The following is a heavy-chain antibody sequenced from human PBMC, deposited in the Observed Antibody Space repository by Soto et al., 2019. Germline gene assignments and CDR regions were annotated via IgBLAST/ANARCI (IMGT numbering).Heavy chain of an antibody. CDR2: IYPGDSDT. CDR3: ARPAHLIYYYDSSGYYYDYYYYGMDV. Sequence: PGESLKISCKGSGYSFTSYWIGWVRQMPGEGLEWMGIIYPGDSDTRYSPSFQGQVTISADKSISTAYLQWSSLKASDTAMYYCARPAHLIYYYDSSGYYYDYYYYGMDVWGQGTTVTVSS. CDR1: GYSFTSYW. V-gene: IGHV5-51*01. D-gene: IGHD3-22*01. J-gene: IGHJ6*02.